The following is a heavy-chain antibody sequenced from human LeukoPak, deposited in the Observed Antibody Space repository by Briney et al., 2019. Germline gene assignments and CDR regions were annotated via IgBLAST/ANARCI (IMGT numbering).Heavy chain of an antibody. J-gene: IGHJ4*02. CDR1: GGSISSDNYY. Sequence: SETLSLTCTVSGGSISSDNYYWGWIRQPPGKGLEWIGSIFYSGNTYYNPSLKSRVAISVDTSKKLFSLKLTSLTAADTAVYYCARHQGAPRFGGLFDFWGQGTLVTVSS. V-gene: IGHV4-39*01. CDR2: IFYSGNT. CDR3: ARHQGAPRFGGLFDF. D-gene: IGHD3-10*01.